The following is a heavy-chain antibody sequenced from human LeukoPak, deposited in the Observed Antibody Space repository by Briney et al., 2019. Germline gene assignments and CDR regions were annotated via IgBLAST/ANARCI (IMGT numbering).Heavy chain of an antibody. CDR3: ARDKSSYSSSWHRFFDY. CDR1: GFTFRGYA. D-gene: IGHD6-13*01. Sequence: GGSLRLSCAASGFTFRGYAMQWVRQAPGKGLEWVSDISSDGTNQHYADSVKGRFTISRDNSQNTLFLQMNSLRVEDMGVYYCARDKSSYSSSWHRFFDYWGQGTLVTVSA. CDR2: ISSDGTNQ. J-gene: IGHJ4*02. V-gene: IGHV3-30*04.